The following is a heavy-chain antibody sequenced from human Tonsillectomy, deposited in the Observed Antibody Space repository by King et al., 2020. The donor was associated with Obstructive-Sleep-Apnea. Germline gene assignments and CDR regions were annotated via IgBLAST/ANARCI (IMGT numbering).Heavy chain of an antibody. D-gene: IGHD3-16*02. J-gene: IGHJ4*01. CDR3: TTLLMITFGGVIADY. Sequence: VQLVESGGGLVKPGGSLRLSCAASGFTFSNAWMSWVRQAPGKGLEWVGRIKSKTDGGTTDYAAPVKGRFTISRDDSKNTLYLQMNSLKTEDTAVYYCTTLLMITFGGVIADYWGHGTLVTVSS. CDR1: GFTFSNAW. V-gene: IGHV3-15*01. CDR2: IKSKTDGGTT.